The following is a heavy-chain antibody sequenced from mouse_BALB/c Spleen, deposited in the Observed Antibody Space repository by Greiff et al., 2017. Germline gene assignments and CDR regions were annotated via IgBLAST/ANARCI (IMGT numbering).Heavy chain of an antibody. CDR2: ISYSGST. CDR1: GDSITSGY. Sequence: EVKLMESGPSLVKPSQTLSLTCSVTGDSITSGYWNWIRKFPGNKLEYMGYISYSGSTYYNPSLKSRISITRDTSKNQYYLQLNSVTTEDTATYYCARWGWLLRAMDYWGQGTSVTVSS. CDR3: ARWGWLLRAMDY. D-gene: IGHD2-3*01. V-gene: IGHV3-8*02. J-gene: IGHJ4*01.